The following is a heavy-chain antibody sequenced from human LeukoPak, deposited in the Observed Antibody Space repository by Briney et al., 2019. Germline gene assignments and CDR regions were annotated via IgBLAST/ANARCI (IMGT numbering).Heavy chain of an antibody. CDR3: AYSSSSGWWFDP. V-gene: IGHV1-69*05. J-gene: IGHJ5*02. CDR1: GYTFTSYG. CDR2: IIPIFGTA. D-gene: IGHD6-6*01. Sequence: GASVKVSRKASGYTFTSYGISWVRQAPGQGLEWMGGIIPIFGTANYAQKFQGRVTITTDESTSTAYMELSSLRSEDTAVYYCAYSSSSGWWFDPWGQGTLVTVSS.